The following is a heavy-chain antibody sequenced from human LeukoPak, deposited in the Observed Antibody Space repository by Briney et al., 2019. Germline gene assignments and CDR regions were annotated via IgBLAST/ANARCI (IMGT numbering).Heavy chain of an antibody. D-gene: IGHD5-12*01. J-gene: IGHJ4*02. CDR3: AKETRGSYSDY. V-gene: IGHV3-30*02. CDR1: GFTFSSSG. CDR2: MSYDGSNS. Sequence: VGSLRLSCAASGFTFSSSGMHWVRQAPGKGLEWVAFMSYDGSNSYYADSVKGRFTISRDNSKNTLYLQMNSLRAEDTAVYYCAKETRGSYSDYWGQGTLVTVSS.